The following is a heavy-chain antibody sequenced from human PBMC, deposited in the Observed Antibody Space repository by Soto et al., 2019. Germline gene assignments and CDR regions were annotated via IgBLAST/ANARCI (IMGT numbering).Heavy chain of an antibody. CDR3: ARHVERCGGSCYNWFDP. J-gene: IGHJ5*02. V-gene: IGHV1-46*01. Sequence: VSGKVSCKASGYTFTSYYMHWVRQAPGQGLERMEITNPSGGSTSYAQKFQGRVTMRRDTSTSTVYMELSSLRSEDTAVYYCARHVERCGGSCYNWFDPWGQGTLVPGSS. CDR2: TNPSGGST. CDR1: GYTFTSYY. D-gene: IGHD2-15*01.